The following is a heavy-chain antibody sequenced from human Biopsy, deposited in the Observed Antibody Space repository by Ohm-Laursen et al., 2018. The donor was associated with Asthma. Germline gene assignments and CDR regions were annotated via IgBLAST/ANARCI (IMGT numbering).Heavy chain of an antibody. CDR2: ISNDGKNK. D-gene: IGHD3-9*01. CDR3: AREPIKATYFYGMDV. V-gene: IGHV3-30*03. J-gene: IGHJ6*02. Sequence: LSLTCAASGFTFSNYGMHWVRQAPGKGLEWVAVISNDGKNKYYGDSVKGRFTISRDKSKSTLYLQLSSLRAEDTAVYFCAREPIKATYFYGMDVWGQGTTVTVSS. CDR1: GFTFSNYG.